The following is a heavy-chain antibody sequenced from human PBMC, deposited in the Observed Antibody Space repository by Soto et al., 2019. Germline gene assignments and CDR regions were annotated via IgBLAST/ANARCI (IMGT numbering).Heavy chain of an antibody. CDR2: ISYDGSNK. CDR1: GFTFSSYA. CDR3: AKDIVVVVAATAPLGYYGMDV. D-gene: IGHD2-15*01. J-gene: IGHJ6*02. V-gene: IGHV3-30-3*02. Sequence: QVQLVESGGGVVQPGRSLRLSCAASGFTFSSYAMHWVRQAPGKGLEWVAVISYDGSNKYYADSVKGRFTISRDNSKNTLYLQMNSLRAEDTAVYYCAKDIVVVVAATAPLGYYGMDVWGQGTTVTVSS.